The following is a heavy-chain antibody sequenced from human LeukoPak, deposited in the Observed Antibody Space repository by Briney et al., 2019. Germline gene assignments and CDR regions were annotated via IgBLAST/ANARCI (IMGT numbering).Heavy chain of an antibody. D-gene: IGHD3-10*02. J-gene: IGHJ6*04. CDR3: AELGITMIGGV. CDR2: ISSSSSYR. CDR1: GFTLSSYS. Sequence: PGGSLRLSCAASGFTLSSYSMNWVRQAPGKGLEWVSSISSSSSYRYYADSVKGRFTISRDNSKNTLYLQVNSLRAEDTAVYYCAELGITMIGGVWGKGTTVTIAS. V-gene: IGHV3-21*01.